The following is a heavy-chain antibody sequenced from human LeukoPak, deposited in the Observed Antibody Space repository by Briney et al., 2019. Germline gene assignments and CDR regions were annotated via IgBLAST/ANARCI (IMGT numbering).Heavy chain of an antibody. CDR2: VSYDGSNK. Sequence: PRGSRRLSCTASGFTFSSYAIHWVRQAPGKGLEWVAVVSYDGSNKYYADSVRGRFTISRDNSKNTLYLQMNSLTAEDTAVYYCARKSSSTWLIDYWGQGTLVTVSS. D-gene: IGHD6-13*01. V-gene: IGHV3-30-3*01. J-gene: IGHJ4*02. CDR3: ARKSSSTWLIDY. CDR1: GFTFSSYA.